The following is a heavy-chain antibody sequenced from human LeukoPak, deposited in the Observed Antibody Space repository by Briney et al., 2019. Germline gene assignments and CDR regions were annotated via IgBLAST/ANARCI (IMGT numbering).Heavy chain of an antibody. D-gene: IGHD4-17*01. CDR2: IRYDGSNK. V-gene: IGHV3-30*02. Sequence: GGSLRLSCAASGFTFSSYGVHWVRHAPGKGLEWVSFIRYDGSNKYYADSVKGRFTISRDNSKNTLYLQMNSLRAEDTAVYYCAKGAYGDYVNYFDYWGQGTLVTVSS. J-gene: IGHJ4*02. CDR1: GFTFSSYG. CDR3: AKGAYGDYVNYFDY.